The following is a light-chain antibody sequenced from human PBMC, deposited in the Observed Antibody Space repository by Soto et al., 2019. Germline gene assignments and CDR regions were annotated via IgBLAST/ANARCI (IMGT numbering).Light chain of an antibody. V-gene: IGKV1D-16*01. J-gene: IGKJ4*01. CDR3: QQYGLYPLT. CDR2: GAA. CDR1: QDISTR. Sequence: DIQMTQSPSICASVGERVTITCRASQDISTRLAWYQQKSEKAPKSLIYGAANLQNGVPSRFSGSGSGTDFTLTISSLQPEDFATYYCQQYGLYPLTFGGGPRWRSN.